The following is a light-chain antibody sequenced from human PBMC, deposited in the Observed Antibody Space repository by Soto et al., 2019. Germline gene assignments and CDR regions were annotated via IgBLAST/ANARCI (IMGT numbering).Light chain of an antibody. Sequence: QSALTQPASVSGSPGQSITISCTGTSSDVGGYNYVSWYQQHPDKAPKLMIYEVSNRPSGVSNRFSGSKSGNTASLTISGLQADDDAYYHCSSYTSSSTYVFGTGTKLTVL. J-gene: IGLJ1*01. CDR1: SSDVGGYNY. V-gene: IGLV2-14*01. CDR2: EVS. CDR3: SSYTSSSTYV.